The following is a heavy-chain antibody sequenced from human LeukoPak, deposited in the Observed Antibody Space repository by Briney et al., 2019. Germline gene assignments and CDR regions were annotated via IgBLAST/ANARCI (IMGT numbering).Heavy chain of an antibody. CDR2: IYYSGST. Sequence: SETLSLTCTVSGGSISSGGYYWSWIRQHPGKGLEWIGYIYYSGSTYHNPSLKSRVTISVDTSKNQFSLKLSSVTAADTAVYYCARGAIFGVRKYYYYMDVWGKGTTVTVSS. V-gene: IGHV4-31*03. CDR1: GGSISSGGYY. J-gene: IGHJ6*03. D-gene: IGHD3-3*01. CDR3: ARGAIFGVRKYYYYMDV.